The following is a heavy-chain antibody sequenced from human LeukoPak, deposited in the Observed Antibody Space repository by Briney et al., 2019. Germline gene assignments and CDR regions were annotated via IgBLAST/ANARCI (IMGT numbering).Heavy chain of an antibody. CDR1: GFTFSDYY. CDR2: ISSSGSTI. D-gene: IGHD3-10*01. Sequence: GGSLRLSCAASGFTFSDYYVSWIRQAPGKGLEWVSYISSSGSTIYYADSVKGRFTISRDNAKNSLYLQMNSLRAEDTAVYYCARDLSHGSGSPFDYWGQGTLVTVSS. CDR3: ARDLSHGSGSPFDY. V-gene: IGHV3-11*01. J-gene: IGHJ4*02.